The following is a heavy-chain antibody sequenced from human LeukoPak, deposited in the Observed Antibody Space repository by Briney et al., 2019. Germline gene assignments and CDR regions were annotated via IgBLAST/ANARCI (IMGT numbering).Heavy chain of an antibody. J-gene: IGHJ3*01. CDR3: SKTITGDDAFNL. D-gene: IGHD1-20*01. CDR1: GYSFAGYW. V-gene: IGHV5-51*01. CDR2: IYPGDSDT. Sequence: GESLKISCKGSGYSFAGYWIAWVRQMPGKGLEWMGIIYPGDSDTRYSPSFQGQVTIAANKSISTAYLQWTSLQASDTAMYYCSKTITGDDAFNLWGQGTMVTVSS.